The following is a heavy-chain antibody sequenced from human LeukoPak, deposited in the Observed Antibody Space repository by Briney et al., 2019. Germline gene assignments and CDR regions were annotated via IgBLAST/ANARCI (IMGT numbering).Heavy chain of an antibody. CDR3: ARDGVVLVPAVIRLNWFDP. CDR1: LYTFTDYY. V-gene: IGHV1-2*02. Sequence: GASVKVSCKASLYTFTDYYIHWVRQAPGQGLEWVGWINPNSGVTNYAQKFQGRVTLISDPSIRTAYMQLTRLAPPDTAVYYCARDGVVLVPAVIRLNWFDPWGQGPLVTVSS. CDR2: INPNSGVT. D-gene: IGHD2-2*01. J-gene: IGHJ5*02.